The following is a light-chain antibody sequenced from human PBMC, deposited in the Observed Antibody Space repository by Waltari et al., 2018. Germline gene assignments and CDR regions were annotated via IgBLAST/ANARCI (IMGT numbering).Light chain of an antibody. J-gene: IGLJ3*02. V-gene: IGLV1-40*01. Sequence: QSLLTQPPSVSGPPGQRVTIPCPGSTSNIGAGYDVHRYQQLPGAAPKLLIYTTTNRPSGVPYRFSASKSDTSASLAITGLQAEDEADYYCHSYDFSLRGSVFGGGTKLTVL. CDR2: TTT. CDR3: HSYDFSLRGSV. CDR1: TSNIGAGYD.